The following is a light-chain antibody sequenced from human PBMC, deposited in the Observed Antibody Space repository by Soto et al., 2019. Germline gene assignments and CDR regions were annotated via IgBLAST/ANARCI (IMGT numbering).Light chain of an antibody. J-gene: IGLJ1*01. CDR1: SSDVGGYNY. V-gene: IGLV2-8*01. CDR2: EVN. Sequence: QSELPQPPSASGSPGQSVAISCTGTSSDVGGYNYVSWYQQHPGKAPKLMIYEVNKRPSGVPDRFSGSKSGNTASLTVSGLQAEDEADYYCSSYAGSSNVFGTGTKVTAL. CDR3: SSYAGSSNV.